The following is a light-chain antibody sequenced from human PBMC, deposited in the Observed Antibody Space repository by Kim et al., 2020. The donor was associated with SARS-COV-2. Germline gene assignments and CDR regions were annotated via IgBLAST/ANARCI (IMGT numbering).Light chain of an antibody. V-gene: IGKV3-11*01. J-gene: IGKJ4*01. CDR3: QQRWRWPLT. Sequence: SLSPGERATLSCRASQSVNTDLAWYQHKSGQAPRLLIYDTSNRAPAIPARFSGSGSGTDFTLTIDTLEPEDVAVYYCQQRWRWPLTFGGGTKLEIK. CDR2: DTS. CDR1: QSVNTD.